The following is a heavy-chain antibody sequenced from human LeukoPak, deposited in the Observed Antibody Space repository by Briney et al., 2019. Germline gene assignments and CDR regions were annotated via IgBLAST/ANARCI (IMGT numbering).Heavy chain of an antibody. D-gene: IGHD3-16*02. CDR2: INHSGST. J-gene: IGHJ4*02. V-gene: IGHV4-34*01. CDR1: GGSFSGCY. Sequence: PSETLSLTCAVYGGSFSGCYWSWIRQPPGKGLEWIGEINHSGSTNYNPSLKSRVTISVDTSKNQFSLKLSSVTAADTAVYYCASSSLGELSSLDYWGQGTLVTVSS. CDR3: ASSSLGELSSLDY.